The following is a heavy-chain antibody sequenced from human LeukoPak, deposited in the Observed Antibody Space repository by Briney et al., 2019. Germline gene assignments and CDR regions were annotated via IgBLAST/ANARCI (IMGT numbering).Heavy chain of an antibody. CDR2: ISWDGGST. V-gene: IGHV3-43*01. CDR1: GFTFDDYT. J-gene: IGHJ4*02. Sequence: GGSLRLSCAASGFTFDDYTMHWVRQAPGKGLEWVSLISWDGGSTYYADSVKGRFTISRDNSKNSLYLQMNSLRTEDTALYYCAKGDYHDSSGYIDYWGQGTLVTVSS. D-gene: IGHD3-22*01. CDR3: AKGDYHDSSGYIDY.